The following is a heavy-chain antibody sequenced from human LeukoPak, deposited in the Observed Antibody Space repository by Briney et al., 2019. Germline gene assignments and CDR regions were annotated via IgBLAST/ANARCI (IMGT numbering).Heavy chain of an antibody. CDR1: GGTFSSYA. J-gene: IGHJ5*02. V-gene: IGHV1-69*05. Sequence: SVTVSFKSSGGTFSSYAISWVRQAPGQGLEWMGGIIPIIGTANYAQKFQGRVTITTDESTSTAYMELSRLRSEDTAVYYCARDNYAGANWFDPWGQGTLVTVSP. CDR3: ARDNYAGANWFDP. D-gene: IGHD1-7*01. CDR2: IIPIIGTA.